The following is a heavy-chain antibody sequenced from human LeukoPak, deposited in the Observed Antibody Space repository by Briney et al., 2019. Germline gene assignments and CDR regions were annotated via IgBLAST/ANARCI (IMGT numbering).Heavy chain of an antibody. CDR3: ARHALDYDFWSGYPGWFDP. Sequence: PSETLSLTCTVSGGSISSSSYYWGWIRQPPGKGLEWIGSIYYSGSTYYNPSLKSRVTISVDTSKNQFSLKLSSVTAADTAVYYRARHALDYDFWSGYPGWFDPWGQGTLVTVSS. D-gene: IGHD3-3*01. CDR2: IYYSGST. J-gene: IGHJ5*02. V-gene: IGHV4-39*01. CDR1: GGSISSSSYY.